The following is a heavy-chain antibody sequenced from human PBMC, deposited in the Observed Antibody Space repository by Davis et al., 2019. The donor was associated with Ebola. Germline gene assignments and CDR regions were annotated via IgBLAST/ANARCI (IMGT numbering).Heavy chain of an antibody. J-gene: IGHJ4*02. CDR3: AKDGDYRPFDY. V-gene: IGHV3-23*01. Sequence: GGSLRLSCAASGFTFSSYWMHWARQAPGKGLEWVSAISGSGGSTYYADSVKGRFTISRDNSKNTLYLQMNSLRAEETAVYYCAKDGDYRPFDYWGQGTLVTVSS. CDR2: ISGSGGST. D-gene: IGHD4-17*01. CDR1: GFTFSSYW.